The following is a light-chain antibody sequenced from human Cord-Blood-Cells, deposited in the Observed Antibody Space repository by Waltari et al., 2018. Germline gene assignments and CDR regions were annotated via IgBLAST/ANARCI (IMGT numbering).Light chain of an antibody. Sequence: DIQMTQSPSSLSASVGDRVTITCRASQSISSYLNWYQQKPGKAPKLLIYAGSSLQSGVPSRFSGSGSGTDFTLTISRLQPEDFATYYCQQSYSTLYTFGQGTKLEIK. J-gene: IGKJ2*01. CDR3: QQSYSTLYT. CDR1: QSISSY. V-gene: IGKV1-39*01. CDR2: AGS.